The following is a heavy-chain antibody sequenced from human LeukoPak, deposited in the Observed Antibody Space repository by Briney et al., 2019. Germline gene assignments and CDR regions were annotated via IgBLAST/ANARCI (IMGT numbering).Heavy chain of an antibody. CDR3: ARPDYDLMIDY. CDR1: GFTFSSYS. J-gene: IGHJ4*02. V-gene: IGHV3-48*04. D-gene: IGHD3-22*01. Sequence: LSGGSLRLSCAASGFTFSSYSMNWVRQAPGKGLEWVSYISSSSSTIYYADSVKGRFTISRDNAKNSLYLQMNSLRAEDTAVYYCARPDYDLMIDYWGQGTLVTVSS. CDR2: ISSSSSTI.